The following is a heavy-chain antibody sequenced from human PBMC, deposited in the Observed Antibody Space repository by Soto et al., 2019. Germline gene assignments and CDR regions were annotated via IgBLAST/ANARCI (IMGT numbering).Heavy chain of an antibody. J-gene: IGHJ4*02. CDR1: GGSISVYY. D-gene: IGHD1-26*01. Sequence: SETLSLTCTISGGSISVYYWSWIRQPPGQALEWIGYIYDSGSPYYNPSLRSRVIISADTSKNQIPLKLTSATAADTAVYYCARGVGSSPPRYWGRGTLVTVSS. CDR2: IYDSGSP. V-gene: IGHV4-59*01. CDR3: ARGVGSSPPRY.